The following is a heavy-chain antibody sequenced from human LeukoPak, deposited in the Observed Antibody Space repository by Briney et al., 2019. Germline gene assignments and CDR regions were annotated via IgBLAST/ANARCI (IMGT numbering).Heavy chain of an antibody. V-gene: IGHV3-48*03. J-gene: IGHJ4*02. D-gene: IGHD4-17*01. CDR3: ARDNYDYGDYYFDY. CDR2: ISSSGSTI. CDR1: GFTFSSYE. Sequence: PGGSLRLSCAASGFTFSSYEMNWVRQAPGKGLEWVSYISSSGSTIYYADSVKGRFTISRDNAKNSLYLQMNSLRAEDTAVYYCARDNYDYGDYYFDYWGQGTLVTVSS.